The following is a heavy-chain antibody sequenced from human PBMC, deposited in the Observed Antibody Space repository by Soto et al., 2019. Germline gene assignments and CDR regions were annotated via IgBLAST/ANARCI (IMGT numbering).Heavy chain of an antibody. CDR3: ARARIAAAGTRFDP. V-gene: IGHV4-34*01. J-gene: IGHJ5*02. Sequence: XXTLSLTCAVYCGSFSGYYWSWIRQPPGXGLEWIGEIXPSGSTKYKPSIKSRVXXSVDTSKXXFSMKLSSVNAAEKAVYYCARARIAAAGTRFDPWGQGTLVTVSS. CDR2: IXPSGST. D-gene: IGHD6-13*01. CDR1: CGSFSGYY.